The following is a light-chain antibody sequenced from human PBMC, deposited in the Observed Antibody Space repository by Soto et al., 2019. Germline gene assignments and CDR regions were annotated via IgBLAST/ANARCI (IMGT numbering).Light chain of an antibody. CDR1: QSVSSS. J-gene: IGKJ3*01. CDR2: DAS. CDR3: QHYKIFPLT. Sequence: DLQMTQSPSTLSASVGDRVTVTCRASQSVSSSLAWYQQKPGKAPKLLIYDASILETGVPSRFSGSGSGTEFTLTITSLQPDDSATYYCQHYKIFPLTFGPGTKVEIK. V-gene: IGKV1-5*01.